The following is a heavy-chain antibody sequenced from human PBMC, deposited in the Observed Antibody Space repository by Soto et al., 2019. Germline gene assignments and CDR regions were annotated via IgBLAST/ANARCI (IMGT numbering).Heavy chain of an antibody. D-gene: IGHD1-26*01. Sequence: SETLSLTCAVYGVPFSGYYWSWIRQSPGKGLEWIGEINHSGNTNYNPSLKSRVTMLVDTSKNQFSLSLSSVTAADTAVYYCANLIVFHSSYYHDYWGHGTLVTVSS. CDR1: GVPFSGYY. CDR3: ANLIVFHSSYYHDY. V-gene: IGHV4-34*01. J-gene: IGHJ4*01. CDR2: INHSGNT.